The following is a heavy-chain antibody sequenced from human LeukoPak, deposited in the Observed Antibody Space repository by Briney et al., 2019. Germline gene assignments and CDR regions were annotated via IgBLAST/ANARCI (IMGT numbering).Heavy chain of an antibody. CDR1: GDSISSRSFY. J-gene: IGHJ5*02. CDR3: ARHSLDIVVVISATDSWFDP. Sequence: PSETLSLTCSVSGDSISSRSFYWGWIRQPPGKWLEWIGSIYYSGNTYYNPSLKSRVTLSVDTSKNQFSLKLSSVTAADTAVYYCARHSLDIVVVISATDSWFDPWGQGTLVTVSS. CDR2: IYYSGNT. D-gene: IGHD2-15*01. V-gene: IGHV4-39*01.